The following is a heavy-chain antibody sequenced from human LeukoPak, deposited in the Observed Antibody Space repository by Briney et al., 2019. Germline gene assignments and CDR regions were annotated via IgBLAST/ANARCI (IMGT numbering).Heavy chain of an antibody. Sequence: TGGSLRLSCATSGFTFSNYGMHWVRQAPGKGLEWVAFIRYDGSNKYYADSVKGRFTISRDNSKNTLYLQMNSLRAEDTAVYYCAKVSLVMTNDAFDIWGQGTMVTVSS. J-gene: IGHJ3*02. CDR1: GFTFSNYG. CDR3: AKVSLVMTNDAFDI. D-gene: IGHD3-16*01. V-gene: IGHV3-30*02. CDR2: IRYDGSNK.